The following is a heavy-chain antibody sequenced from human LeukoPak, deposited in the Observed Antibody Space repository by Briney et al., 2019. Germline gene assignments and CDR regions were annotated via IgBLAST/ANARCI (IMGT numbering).Heavy chain of an antibody. CDR3: ARDSITGDNSLDY. V-gene: IGHV3-33*05. Sequence: GGSLRLSCAASGFTFSTYGMQWVRQAPGKGLEWVAVIVGDGSKAHYADSVRGRFTVSRDNSKNTLYLQMNSLRAEDTAVYYCARDSITGDNSLDYWGRGTLATVSS. J-gene: IGHJ4*02. CDR1: GFTFSTYG. CDR2: IVGDGSKA. D-gene: IGHD7-27*01.